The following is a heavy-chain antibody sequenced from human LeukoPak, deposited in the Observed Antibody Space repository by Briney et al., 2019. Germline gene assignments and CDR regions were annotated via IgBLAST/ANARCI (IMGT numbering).Heavy chain of an antibody. CDR1: GGTFSSYA. D-gene: IGHD5-24*01. CDR2: INPNSGGT. V-gene: IGHV1-2*02. CDR3: ARGRRWLQGPSDFDY. Sequence: ASVKVSCKASGGTFSSYAISWVRQAPGQGLEWMGWINPNSGGTNYAQKFQGRVTMTRDTSISTAYMELSRLRSDDTAVYYCARGRRWLQGPSDFDYWGQGTLVTVSS. J-gene: IGHJ4*02.